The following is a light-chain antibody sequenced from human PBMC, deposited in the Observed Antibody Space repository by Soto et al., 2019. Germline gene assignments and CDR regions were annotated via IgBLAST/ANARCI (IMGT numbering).Light chain of an antibody. CDR2: SAS. J-gene: IGKJ1*01. V-gene: IGKV3-15*01. CDR3: QQYDGWPRT. CDR1: QRVGIN. Sequence: EIVMTQSPATLSVSPGETATLSCRASQRVGINLAWYQRKPGQAPRLLIYSASTRASGIPDRFSGSGSGTEFTLTISSLQSEDFAFFYCQQYDGWPRTFGQGTKVEIK.